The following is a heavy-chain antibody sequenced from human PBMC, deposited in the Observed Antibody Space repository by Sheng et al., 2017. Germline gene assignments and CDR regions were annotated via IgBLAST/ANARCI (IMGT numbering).Heavy chain of an antibody. CDR1: GYSISSGYY. CDR2: IYHSGST. D-gene: IGHD4-17*01. Sequence: QVQLQESGPGLVKPSETLSLTCAVSGYSISSGYYWGWIRQPPGKGLEWIGSIYHSGSTYYNPSLKSRVTISVDTSKNQFSLKLSSVTAADTAVYYCARGEVDYGDTNFDYWVQGTLVTVSS. CDR3: ARGEVDYGDTNFDY. V-gene: IGHV4-38-2*01. J-gene: IGHJ4*02.